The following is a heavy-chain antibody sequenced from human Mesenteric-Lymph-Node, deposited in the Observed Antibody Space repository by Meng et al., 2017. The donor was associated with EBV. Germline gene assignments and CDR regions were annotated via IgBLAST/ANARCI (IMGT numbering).Heavy chain of an antibody. CDR2: ISGYNGTT. CDR1: GYTFIDYW. Sequence: EVKEPGALCEVSCKVSGYTFIDYWVSWVRQAPGQGLEWMGWISGYNGTTNYAQKFQGRVTMTTDTSTSTAYMELRSLTSDDTAVYYGARVPSIIVVGPYYFDYWGQGTLVTVSS. D-gene: IGHD3-22*01. CDR3: ARVPSIIVVGPYYFDY. V-gene: IGHV1-18*01. J-gene: IGHJ4*02.